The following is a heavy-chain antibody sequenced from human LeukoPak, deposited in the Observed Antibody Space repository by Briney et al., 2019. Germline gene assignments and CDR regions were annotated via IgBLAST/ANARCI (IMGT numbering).Heavy chain of an antibody. CDR1: GFTFSDYY. V-gene: IGHV3-66*01. CDR2: IYSGGST. D-gene: IGHD2-2*02. Sequence: PGGSLRLSCAASGFTFSDYYMSWVRQAPGKGLEWVSVIYSGGSTYYADSVKGRFTISRDNSKNTLYLQMNSLRAEDTAVYYCARDNIVVVPAAIGSAANYYYYGMDVWGQGTTVTVSS. CDR3: ARDNIVVVPAAIGSAANYYYYGMDV. J-gene: IGHJ6*02.